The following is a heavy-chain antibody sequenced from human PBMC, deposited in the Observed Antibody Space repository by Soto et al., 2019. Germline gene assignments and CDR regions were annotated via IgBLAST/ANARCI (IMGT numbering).Heavy chain of an antibody. Sequence: QVQLVQSGAEVKKPGASVKVSCKASGYTFTNYAFSWVRQAPGQGLEWMGWISAYNGNTNYPQKLQGRVTMTTDTSTGTACMELRSLRSDDTAVYYCARDLAAAGPFDCWGQGTLVTVSS. CDR3: ARDLAAAGPFDC. D-gene: IGHD6-13*01. J-gene: IGHJ4*02. CDR2: ISAYNGNT. V-gene: IGHV1-18*01. CDR1: GYTFTNYA.